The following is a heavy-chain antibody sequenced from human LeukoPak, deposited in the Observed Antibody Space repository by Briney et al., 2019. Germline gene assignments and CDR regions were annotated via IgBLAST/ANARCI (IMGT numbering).Heavy chain of an antibody. V-gene: IGHV1-8*01. CDR3: TRDLGQWLLQGIFFDY. CDR2: MNPNRGNT. Sequence: ASVKVSCKASGYTFTSYDINWVRQATGQGLEWMGWMNPNRGNTGYAQKFQGRVTMTRNTSISTAYMELSSLRSDDTAVYYCTRDLGQWLLQGIFFDYWGQGTLVTVSS. J-gene: IGHJ4*02. CDR1: GYTFTSYD. D-gene: IGHD5-12*01.